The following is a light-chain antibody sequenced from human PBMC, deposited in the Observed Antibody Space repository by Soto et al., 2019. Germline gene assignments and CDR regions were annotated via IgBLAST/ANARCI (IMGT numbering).Light chain of an antibody. CDR3: QQYGSYPQT. J-gene: IGKJ1*01. Sequence: AIRMTQSPSSFSASTGDRVTLTCRASQGVSSYLAWYQQKPGKAPKLLIYAASTLPNGVPSRFSGSGSGTDFTITIRCLQSEDVATYYRQQYGSYPQTFGQGTKVEIK. V-gene: IGKV1-8*01. CDR2: AAS. CDR1: QGVSSY.